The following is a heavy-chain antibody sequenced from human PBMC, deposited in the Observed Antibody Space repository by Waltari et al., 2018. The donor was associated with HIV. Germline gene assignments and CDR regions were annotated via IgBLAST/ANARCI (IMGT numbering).Heavy chain of an antibody. CDR3: SRDTFGEYDY. Sequence: EVQLVQSGGGLIKPGGSLRLSCAASGFSASSSWMHWVRETPGKGRVLVSRINIDGSRIDYADSVRRRFTISRDSAKNTLSLQMNSLTEEDTAVYYCSRDTFGEYDYWGQGTLVTVSS. D-gene: IGHD3-10*01. V-gene: IGHV3-74*01. CDR1: GFSASSSW. CDR2: INIDGSRI. J-gene: IGHJ4*02.